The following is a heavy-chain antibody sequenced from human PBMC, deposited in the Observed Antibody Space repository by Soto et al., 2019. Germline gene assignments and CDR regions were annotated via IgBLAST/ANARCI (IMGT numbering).Heavy chain of an antibody. J-gene: IGHJ4*02. CDR1: GFTFTNYA. Sequence: EVQLLESGGGLVQPGGSLRLSCTASGFTFTNYAMTWVRQAPGKGLEWASTITGNGGGTYYADSVKGRFTISRDNSKNTLYLQMPNLRADDTAVYYCAKEMVASTVADFFDYWGQGTLVTVSS. D-gene: IGHD6-19*01. CDR3: AKEMVASTVADFFDY. V-gene: IGHV3-23*01. CDR2: ITGNGGGT.